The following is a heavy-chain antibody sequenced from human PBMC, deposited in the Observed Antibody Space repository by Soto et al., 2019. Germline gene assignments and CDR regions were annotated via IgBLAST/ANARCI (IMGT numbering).Heavy chain of an antibody. V-gene: IGHV4-30-4*08. Sequence: TLSLTFTFSGGSISSGGYYWSWIRQPAGQALEYIGYIYKSATTYYNPSFESRVAISVDTSKSQFSLNVTSVTAADTAVYFCARGRYCLTGRCFPNWFDSWGQGDLVTVSS. CDR1: GGSISSGGYY. D-gene: IGHD7-27*01. J-gene: IGHJ5*01. CDR2: IYKSATT. CDR3: ARGRYCLTGRCFPNWFDS.